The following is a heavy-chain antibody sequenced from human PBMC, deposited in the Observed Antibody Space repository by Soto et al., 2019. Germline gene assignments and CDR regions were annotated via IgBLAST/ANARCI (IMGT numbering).Heavy chain of an antibody. V-gene: IGHV3-7*03. CDR2: MRQDGSEK. CDR3: ARILCSSTSCYTFDY. D-gene: IGHD2-2*02. CDR1: GFTFSSYW. Sequence: PGESLRLSCAASGFTFSSYWMSWVRQAPGKGLEWVANMRQDGSEKYYVDSVKGRFTISRDNAKNSLYLQMNSLRAEDTAVYYCARILCSSTSCYTFDYWGQGTLVIVSS. J-gene: IGHJ4*02.